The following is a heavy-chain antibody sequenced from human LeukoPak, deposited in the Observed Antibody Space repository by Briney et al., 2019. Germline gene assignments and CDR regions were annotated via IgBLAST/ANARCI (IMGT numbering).Heavy chain of an antibody. D-gene: IGHD5-12*01. CDR1: GFTFSSYW. CDR2: IKQDGSEK. Sequence: GGSLRLSCAASGFTFSSYWMSWLRQAPGKGLEWVANIKQDGSEKYHVDPVKGRFTISRDNAKNSLYLQMSSLRAEDTAVYYCARVATFLYYFSMDVWGQGTTVTVSS. V-gene: IGHV3-7*01. CDR3: ARVATFLYYFSMDV. J-gene: IGHJ6*02.